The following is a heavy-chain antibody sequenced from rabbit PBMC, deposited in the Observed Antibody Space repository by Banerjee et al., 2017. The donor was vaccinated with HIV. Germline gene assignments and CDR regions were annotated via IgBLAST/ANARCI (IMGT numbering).Heavy chain of an antibody. V-gene: IGHV1S43*01. J-gene: IGHJ4*01. CDR3: ARDGYGGWGGYFNL. CDR2: IYTNNGDT. D-gene: IGHD4-1*01. Sequence: QSLEESGGGLVKPGASLTLTCTASGIDFSSYYWICWVRQAPGKGLEWIACIYTNNGDTWYASWVNGRFTISRSTSLNTVDLKMTSLTAADTATYFCARDGYGGWGGYFNLWGQGTLVTVS. CDR1: GIDFSSYYW.